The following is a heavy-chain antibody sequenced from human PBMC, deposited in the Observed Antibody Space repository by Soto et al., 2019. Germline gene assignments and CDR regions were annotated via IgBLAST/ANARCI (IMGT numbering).Heavy chain of an antibody. V-gene: IGHV1-8*01. CDR1: GYTFTSYD. D-gene: IGHD3-10*01. Sequence: GASVKVSCKASGYTFTSYDINWVRQATGQGLEWMGWMNPNSGNTGHAQKFQGRVTMTRNTSISTAYMELSSLRSEDTAVYYCARADANPYGPERYWGQGTLVTVSS. CDR2: MNPNSGNT. J-gene: IGHJ4*02. CDR3: ARADANPYGPERY.